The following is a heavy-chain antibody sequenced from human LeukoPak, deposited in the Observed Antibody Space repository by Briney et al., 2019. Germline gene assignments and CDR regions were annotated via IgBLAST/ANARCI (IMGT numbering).Heavy chain of an antibody. CDR3: ARGNLFPHDPFDY. Sequence: GGSLRLSCAASGFTFSSYWMSWVRQAPGKGLEWVANIKQDGSEKYYVDSVKGRFTISRDNAKNSLYLQMNSLRAEDTAVYYCARGNLFPHDPFDYWGQGTLVTVS. J-gene: IGHJ4*02. CDR2: IKQDGSEK. CDR1: GFTFSSYW. D-gene: IGHD2-21*01. V-gene: IGHV3-7*01.